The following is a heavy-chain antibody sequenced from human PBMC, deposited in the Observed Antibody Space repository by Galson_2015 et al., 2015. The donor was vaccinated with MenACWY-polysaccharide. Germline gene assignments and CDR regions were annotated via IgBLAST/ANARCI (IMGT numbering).Heavy chain of an antibody. D-gene: IGHD6-19*01. J-gene: IGHJ4*02. V-gene: IGHV3-48*03. Sequence: LRISCAASGFLFFNYEVNWVRQSPGAGLEWVSYISSSGGTIYYSDSVKDRFTISRDNAKNSLYLQLNSLRDEDTAVYYCASDAYNSASDNWGQGTLVTVSS. CDR3: ASDAYNSASDN. CDR2: ISSSGGTI. CDR1: GFLFFNYE.